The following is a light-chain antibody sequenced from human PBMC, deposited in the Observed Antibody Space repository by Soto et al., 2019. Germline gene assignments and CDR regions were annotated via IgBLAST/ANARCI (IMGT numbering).Light chain of an antibody. CDR3: QQYNSYSALT. Sequence: AIQMTQSPSSLSASVGDRVTITFRASQGIRNDLGWYQQKPGKAPKLLIYDASSLESGVPSRFSGSGSGTEFTLTISSLQPDDFATYYCQQYNSYSALTFGGGTKVDIK. CDR2: DAS. CDR1: QGIRND. J-gene: IGKJ4*01. V-gene: IGKV1-13*02.